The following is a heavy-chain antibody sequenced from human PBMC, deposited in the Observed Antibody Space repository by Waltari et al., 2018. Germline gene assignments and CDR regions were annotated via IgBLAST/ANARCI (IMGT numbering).Heavy chain of an antibody. CDR1: GDSISSVSYY. D-gene: IGHD2-21*02. V-gene: IGHV4-61*09. J-gene: IGHJ6*03. CDR2: IYGSGKT. Sequence: QVRMQESGPGLVKPSQTLSLTCSVSGDSISSVSYYWVWIRQPAGMGLEYIGYIYGSGKTNHNPALKSRVTISADTSKNQFSLMLSSVTAADTAVYYCASSFCPDGACLSRGTYYYYSMDVWGQGTTVTVSS. CDR3: ASSFCPDGACLSRGTYYYYSMDV.